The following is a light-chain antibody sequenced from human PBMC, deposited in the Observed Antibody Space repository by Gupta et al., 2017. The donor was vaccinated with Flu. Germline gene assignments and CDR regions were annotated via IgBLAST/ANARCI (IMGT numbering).Light chain of an antibody. V-gene: IGKV3-11*01. Sequence: ETVLTQSPATLSLSPGERATLPCRASQSVGHFLAWYQQKPGQAPRLLIYDASNRATGAPARFSGSGSGTDFTLTISSLEPEDFAVYYCQQRYDWPPITFGQGTRLEIK. J-gene: IGKJ5*01. CDR2: DAS. CDR1: QSVGHF. CDR3: QQRYDWPPIT.